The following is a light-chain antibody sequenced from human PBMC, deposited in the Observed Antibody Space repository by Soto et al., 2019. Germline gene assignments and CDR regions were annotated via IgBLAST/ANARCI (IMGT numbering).Light chain of an antibody. J-gene: IGKJ1*01. Sequence: DIQMTQSPTSLSASVGDRVTITCRASQTINKNLNWYRHKLGKAPELLIYDASDSQAGVPSRFSGSGSGTDFTLIISGLQPEDFATYYCQQSYNSPWTFGPGTKVDIK. CDR1: QTINKN. CDR3: QQSYNSPWT. V-gene: IGKV1-39*01. CDR2: DAS.